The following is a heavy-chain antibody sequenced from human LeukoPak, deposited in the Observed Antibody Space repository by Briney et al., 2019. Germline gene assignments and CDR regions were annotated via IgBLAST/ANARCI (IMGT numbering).Heavy chain of an antibody. CDR3: ARTGYSSDYYGMDV. V-gene: IGHV4-59*01. Sequence: SETLSLTCTVSGGSISGSYWSWIRQPPGKGLEWIGYVYYRGNANYNPSLKSRVTISVDMSKNQFSLKLRSVTAADTAVYYCARTGYSSDYYGMDVWGQGTTVTVSS. CDR2: VYYRGNA. D-gene: IGHD6-25*01. J-gene: IGHJ6*02. CDR1: GGSISGSY.